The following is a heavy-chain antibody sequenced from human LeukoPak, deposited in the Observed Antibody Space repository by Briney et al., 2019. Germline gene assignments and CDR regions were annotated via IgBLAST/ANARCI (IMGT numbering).Heavy chain of an antibody. D-gene: IGHD1-26*01. V-gene: IGHV4-61*08. CDR2: INDSGST. J-gene: IGHJ4*02. CDR3: ASGTYYLDH. CDR1: GGSISSGGYY. Sequence: PSQTLSLTCTVSGGSISSGGYYWSWIRQPPGKGLEWIGYINDSGSTSYNSSLKSRVTISVDTSKNQFSLKLSSVTAADTAVYYSASGTYYLDHWGQGTLVTVSS.